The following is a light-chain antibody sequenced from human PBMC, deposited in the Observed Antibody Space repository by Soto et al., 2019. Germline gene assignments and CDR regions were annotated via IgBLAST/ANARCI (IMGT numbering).Light chain of an antibody. CDR1: QSLGGS. CDR2: GAS. J-gene: IGKJ1*01. V-gene: IGKV3-15*01. CDR3: QQYKNGWT. Sequence: TVMTQSPATLSVSPGERATLSCRASQSLGGSLAWYQQKPGQAPRLLIYGASTRVTGIPARFSGSGSGTEFTPTISSLQSEDFAVYYCQQYKNGWTFGQGTKVDIK.